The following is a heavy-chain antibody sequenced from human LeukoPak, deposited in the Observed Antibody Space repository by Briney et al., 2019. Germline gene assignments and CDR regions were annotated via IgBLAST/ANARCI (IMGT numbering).Heavy chain of an antibody. J-gene: IGHJ6*02. CDR1: GFIFDTHT. Sequence: GGSLRLSCTASGFIFDTHTLTWVRQAPGKGLEWVASISGSGDSTNYGDSVKGRFTISRDNFKRTVHLEMSNLRADDTAMYYCVRRAAVRGMDFWGLGTTVIVSS. CDR3: VRRAAVRGMDF. D-gene: IGHD1-14*01. CDR2: ISGSGDST. V-gene: IGHV3-23*01.